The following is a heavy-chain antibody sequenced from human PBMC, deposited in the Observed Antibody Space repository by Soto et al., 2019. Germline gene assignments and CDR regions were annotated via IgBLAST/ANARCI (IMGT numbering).Heavy chain of an antibody. V-gene: IGHV4-59*01. CDR2: NYHSGTT. CDR1: GVTISTYY. J-gene: IGHJ4*02. Sequence: SETLSLTCAVSGVTISTYYWSWIRQPPGKGLEWIGYNYHSGTTNYNPSLKSRVTISVXTXXNXXXLXLXXVTXAXTAIYYCVREAYIGYGHAIDHWGQGILVTVS. CDR3: VREAYIGYGHAIDH. D-gene: IGHD5-12*01.